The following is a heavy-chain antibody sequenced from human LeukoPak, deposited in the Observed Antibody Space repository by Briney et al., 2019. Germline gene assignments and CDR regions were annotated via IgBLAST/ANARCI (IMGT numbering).Heavy chain of an antibody. D-gene: IGHD6-6*01. CDR1: GFTFSIYA. J-gene: IGHJ4*02. Sequence: PGGSLRLSCAASGFTFSIYAMSWVRQAPGKGLEWVSAITDSGGDTYHADSVKGRLTISRDNSKNTLYLQMNSLRVEDTALYYCAKGSSSSRPYYFDFWGQGTLVTVSS. CDR3: AKGSSSSRPYYFDF. V-gene: IGHV3-23*01. CDR2: ITDSGGDT.